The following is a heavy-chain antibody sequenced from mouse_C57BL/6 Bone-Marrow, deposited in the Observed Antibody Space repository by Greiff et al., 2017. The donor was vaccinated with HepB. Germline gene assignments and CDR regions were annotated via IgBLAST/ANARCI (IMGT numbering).Heavy chain of an antibody. Sequence: ESGPGLVKPSQSLSLTCSVTGYSITSGYYWNWIRQFPGNKLEWMGYISYDGSNNYNPSLKNRISITRDTSKNQFFLKLNSVTTEDTATYYCAREGLYYDYDDAMDYWGQGTSVTVSS. V-gene: IGHV3-6*01. CDR3: AREGLYYDYDDAMDY. CDR1: GYSITSGYY. CDR2: ISYDGSN. J-gene: IGHJ4*01. D-gene: IGHD2-4*01.